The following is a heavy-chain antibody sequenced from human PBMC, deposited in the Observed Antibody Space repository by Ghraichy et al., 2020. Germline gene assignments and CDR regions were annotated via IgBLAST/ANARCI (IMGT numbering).Heavy chain of an antibody. D-gene: IGHD1-1*01. J-gene: IGHJ4*02. V-gene: IGHV3-30*02. CDR1: GFTFSSYG. Sequence: GESLNISCAASGFTFSSYGMHWVRQAPGKGLEWVAFIRYDGSNKYYADSVKVRFTISRDNSTNTLYLQMNSLRAEDTAVYYCAKDGDWNDVNYYFDYWGQGTLVTVSS. CDR2: IRYDGSNK. CDR3: AKDGDWNDVNYYFDY.